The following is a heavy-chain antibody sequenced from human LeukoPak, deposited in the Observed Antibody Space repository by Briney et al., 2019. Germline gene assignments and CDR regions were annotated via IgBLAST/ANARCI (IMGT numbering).Heavy chain of an antibody. V-gene: IGHV3-30*03. CDR2: ISYDGSNK. D-gene: IGHD4-11*01. J-gene: IGHJ6*03. CDR3: ARGPPYSNYNRYYYYYMDV. CDR1: GVTFSNYW. Sequence: PGGSLRLSCVDSGVTFSNYWMNWVRQAPGKGLEWVAVISYDGSNKYYADSVKGRFTISRDNSKNTLYLQMNSLRAEDTAVYYCARGPPYSNYNRYYYYYMDVWGKGTTVTVSS.